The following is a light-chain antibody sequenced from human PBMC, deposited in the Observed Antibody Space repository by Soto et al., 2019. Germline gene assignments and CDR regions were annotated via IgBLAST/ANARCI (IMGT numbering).Light chain of an antibody. V-gene: IGLV2-23*01. CDR2: EGS. CDR3: CSYAGSSTPWV. J-gene: IGLJ2*01. CDR1: SSDVGSYNL. Sequence: QSVLTQPASVSGSPGQSITISCTGTSSDVGSYNLVSWYQQHPGKAPKLMIYEGSKRPSGVSNRFSGSKSGNTASLTISGLQAEEEADYYCCSYAGSSTPWVFGGGTKLTVL.